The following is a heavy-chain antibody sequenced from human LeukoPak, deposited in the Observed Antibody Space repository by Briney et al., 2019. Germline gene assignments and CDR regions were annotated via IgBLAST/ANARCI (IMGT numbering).Heavy chain of an antibody. CDR3: AKASAMIVVVSKHFDY. CDR1: GFTFSSYG. J-gene: IGHJ4*02. CDR2: ISGSGGST. V-gene: IGHV3-23*01. D-gene: IGHD3-22*01. Sequence: PGGSLRLSCAASGFTFSSYGMSWVRQAPGKGLEWVSAISGSGGSTYYADSAKGRFTISRDNSKNTLYLQMNSLRAEDTAVYYCAKASAMIVVVSKHFDYWGQGTLVTVSS.